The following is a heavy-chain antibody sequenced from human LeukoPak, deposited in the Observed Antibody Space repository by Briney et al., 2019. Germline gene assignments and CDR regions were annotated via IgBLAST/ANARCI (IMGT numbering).Heavy chain of an antibody. Sequence: GGSLRLSCAASGFTFSSYAMHWVRQAPGKGLEYVSAISSNGGSTYYANSVKGRFTISRDNSKNTLYLQMGSLRAEDMAVYYCATDRDSYGDYGSFLFDYWGQGTLVTVSS. CDR1: GFTFSSYA. CDR2: ISSNGGST. CDR3: ATDRDSYGDYGSFLFDY. V-gene: IGHV3-64*01. J-gene: IGHJ4*02. D-gene: IGHD4-17*01.